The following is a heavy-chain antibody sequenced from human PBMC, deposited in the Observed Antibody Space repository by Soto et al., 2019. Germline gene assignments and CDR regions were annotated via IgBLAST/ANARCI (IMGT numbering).Heavy chain of an antibody. D-gene: IGHD3-22*01. V-gene: IGHV4-61*05. CDR3: ARGGRPNPYYYDSSGYSFDY. CDR1: GGSISSSSYY. Sequence: SETLSLTCTVSGGSISSSSYYWGWIRQPPGKGLEWIGYIYYSGSTNYNPSLKSRVTISVDTSKNQFSLKLSSVTAADTAVYYCARGGRPNPYYYDSSGYSFDYWGQGTLVTVSS. CDR2: IYYSGST. J-gene: IGHJ4*02.